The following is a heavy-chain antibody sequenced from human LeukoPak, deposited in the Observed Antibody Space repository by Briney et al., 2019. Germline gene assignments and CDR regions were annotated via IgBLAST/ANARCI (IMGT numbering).Heavy chain of an antibody. Sequence: GGSLRLSCAASGFTFSSYEMNWVRQAPGKGLEWVSYISSSGSTIYYADSVKGRFTISRDNAKNSLYLQMNSLRAEDTAVYYCAKYNWNYGWFDPWGQGTLVTVSS. CDR1: GFTFSSYE. J-gene: IGHJ5*02. D-gene: IGHD1-7*01. V-gene: IGHV3-48*03. CDR2: ISSSGSTI. CDR3: AKYNWNYGWFDP.